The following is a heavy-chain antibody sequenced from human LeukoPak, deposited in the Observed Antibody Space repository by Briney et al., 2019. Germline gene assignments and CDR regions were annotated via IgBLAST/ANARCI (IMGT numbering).Heavy chain of an antibody. CDR3: VRSDYYDQD. J-gene: IGHJ4*02. Sequence: SQTLSLTCTVSGGSISSGSYYWSWIRQPAGKGLEWIGRIYTSGSTNYNPSLKSRVTISVDTSKNQFSLKLSSVTAADTAVYYCVRSDYYDQDWGQGTLVTVSS. V-gene: IGHV4-61*02. D-gene: IGHD3-22*01. CDR2: IYTSGST. CDR1: GGSISSGSYY.